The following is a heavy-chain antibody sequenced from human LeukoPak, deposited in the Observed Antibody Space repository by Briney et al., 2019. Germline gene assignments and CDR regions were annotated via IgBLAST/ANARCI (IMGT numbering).Heavy chain of an antibody. CDR1: GGSSNNYY. J-gene: IGHJ4*02. CDR3: ARESGYYYDTSGYTFDF. Sequence: PSETLSLTCTVSGGSSNNYYWSWIRQSAGKGLEWIGRIYTSGSTNYNPSLKSRVSMSVDTSKNQFSLRLRSVTAADTAVYYCARESGYYYDTSGYTFDFWGQGILVIVSS. CDR2: IYTSGST. D-gene: IGHD3-22*01. V-gene: IGHV4-4*07.